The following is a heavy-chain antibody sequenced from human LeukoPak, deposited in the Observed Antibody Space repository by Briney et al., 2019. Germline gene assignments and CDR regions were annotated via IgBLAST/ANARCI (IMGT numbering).Heavy chain of an antibody. V-gene: IGHV3-53*01. J-gene: IGHJ4*02. CDR1: GFAAATNY. CDR2: IYSGGGT. Sequence: PGGSWKPPCPPPGFAAATNYIGWVRQPQGRGRDWVPVIYSGGGTYYADSVKGRFTLSRDNYKNTLSLYMNNLRAEDTAIYFCARDISDSTKWYGGFDYWGQGTLVTVSS. D-gene: IGHD6-13*01. CDR3: ARDISDSTKWYGGFDY.